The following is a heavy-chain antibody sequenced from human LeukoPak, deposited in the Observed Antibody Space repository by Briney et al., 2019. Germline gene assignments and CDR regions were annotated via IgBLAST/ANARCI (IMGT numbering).Heavy chain of an antibody. CDR2: MYYSGST. D-gene: IGHD1-14*01. V-gene: IGHV4-31*03. CDR3: AGSAARSGTFDY. Sequence: SETLSLTCTVSGGSISSGGYYWSWIRQHPGKGLEWIGYMYYSGSTYYNPSLKSRVTISVDTSKNQFSLKLSSVTAADTAVYYCAGSAARSGTFDYWGQGTLVTVSS. CDR1: GGSISSGGYY. J-gene: IGHJ4*02.